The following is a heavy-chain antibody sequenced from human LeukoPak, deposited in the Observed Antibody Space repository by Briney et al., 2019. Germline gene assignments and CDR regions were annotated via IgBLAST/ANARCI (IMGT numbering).Heavy chain of an antibody. CDR3: AQDIRIEQVPGLGPGS. CDR2: ISGSGGST. J-gene: IGHJ5*02. V-gene: IGHV3-23*01. CDR1: GFTFSSYA. D-gene: IGHD2-21*01. Sequence: PGGSLRLSCAASGFTFSSYAMSWVRQAPGKGLEWVSAISGSGGSTYYADSVKGRFTISRDNSKNTLYLQMNSLRTEDTAVYFCAQDIRIEQVPGLGPGSWGQGTLVTVSS.